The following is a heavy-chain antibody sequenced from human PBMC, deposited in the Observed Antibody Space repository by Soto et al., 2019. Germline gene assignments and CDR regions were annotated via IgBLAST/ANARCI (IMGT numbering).Heavy chain of an antibody. CDR3: AREGTAPGAFDY. CDR1: GGSISGYY. J-gene: IGHJ4*02. D-gene: IGHD6-13*01. V-gene: IGHV4-59*01. Sequence: SETLSLTCTVSGGSISGYYWSWIRQPPGKGLEWIGYIFSSGITDYNPSLKTRVTMSVDTSKSQFSLRLSSVTAADTAVYYCAREGTAPGAFDYLGQGALVTVSS. CDR2: IFSSGIT.